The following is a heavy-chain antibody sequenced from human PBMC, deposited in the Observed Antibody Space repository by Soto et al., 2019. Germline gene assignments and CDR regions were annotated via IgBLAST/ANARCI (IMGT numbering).Heavy chain of an antibody. J-gene: IGHJ6*01. CDR2: ISSSSSYI. Sequence: GGSXRLSGSSSGFTFISCSVNVVRQAPGKGLEWVSSISSSSSYIYYADSVKGRFTISRDNAKNSLYLQMNSLRAEDTAVYYCEMTGYSSPWYHYYHYGMELSGQRTTVNVS. CDR1: GFTFISCS. CDR3: EMTGYSSPWYHYYHYGMEL. V-gene: IGHV3-21*01. D-gene: IGHD6-19*01.